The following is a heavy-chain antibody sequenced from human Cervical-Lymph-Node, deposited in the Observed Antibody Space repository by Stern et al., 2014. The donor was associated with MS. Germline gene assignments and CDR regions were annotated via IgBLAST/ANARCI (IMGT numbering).Heavy chain of an antibody. J-gene: IGHJ6*02. D-gene: IGHD5-24*01. CDR1: GGSMRSGTYF. CDR3: ARALARWLENDYYSYYGMDV. CDR2: IYTTGNT. V-gene: IGHV4-61*02. Sequence: QLQLQESGPGLVKPSQTLSLTCSVSGGSMRSGTYFWSWMRQPAGKELEWIGHIYTTGNTNYNPSLKSRVSISKDKSKSLFSLELTSVTAADTAVYYCARALARWLENDYYSYYGMDVWGPGTTVTVSS.